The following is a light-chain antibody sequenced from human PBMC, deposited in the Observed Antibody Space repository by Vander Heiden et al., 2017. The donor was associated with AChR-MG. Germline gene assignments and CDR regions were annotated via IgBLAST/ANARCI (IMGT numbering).Light chain of an antibody. V-gene: IGLV3-25*03. Sequence: SYELTQPPSVSVSPGQTARITCSGDALPKQYAYWYQQKPGQAPVLVRYKDRERLAGRPERFSGSSAGTTVTLTISGVQAEDEDDYYCQAADSSEVVFGGGTKLTVL. J-gene: IGLJ2*01. CDR3: QAADSSEVV. CDR2: KDR. CDR1: ALPKQY.